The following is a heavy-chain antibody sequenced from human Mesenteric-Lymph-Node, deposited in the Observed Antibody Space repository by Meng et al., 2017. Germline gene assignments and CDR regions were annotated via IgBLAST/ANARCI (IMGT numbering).Heavy chain of an antibody. CDR3: ARDPAAAGTPAFYFDY. CDR1: GYTFTSYG. V-gene: IGHV1-18*01. J-gene: IGHJ4*02. D-gene: IGHD6-13*01. Sequence: ASVKVSCKASGYTFTSYGISWVRQAPGQGLEWTGWISAYNGNTNYAQKLQGRVTMTTDTSTSTAYMELRSLRSDDTAVYYCARDPAAAGTPAFYFDYWGQGTLVTVSS. CDR2: ISAYNGNT.